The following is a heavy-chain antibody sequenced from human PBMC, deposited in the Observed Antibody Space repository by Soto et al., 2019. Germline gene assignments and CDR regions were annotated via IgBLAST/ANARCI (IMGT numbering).Heavy chain of an antibody. CDR2: ISYDGSNK. J-gene: IGHJ6*02. Sequence: PGGSLRLSCAASGFTFSSYAMHWVRQAPGKGLEWVAVISYDGSNKYYADSVKGRFTISRDNSKNTLYLQMNSLRAEDTAVYYCAKIDGDIVLVPAAMGPYYYYGMDVWGQGTTVTVSS. CDR1: GFTFSSYA. D-gene: IGHD2-2*01. CDR3: AKIDGDIVLVPAAMGPYYYYGMDV. V-gene: IGHV3-30*18.